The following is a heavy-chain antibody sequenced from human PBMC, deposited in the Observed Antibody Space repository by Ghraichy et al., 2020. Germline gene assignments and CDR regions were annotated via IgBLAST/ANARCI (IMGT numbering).Heavy chain of an antibody. Sequence: SETLSLTCTVSGGSISSYYWSWIRQPPGKGLEWIGYIYYSGSTNYNPSLKSRVTISVDTSKNQFSLKLSSVTAADTAVYYSAGTPQNYYYYGMDVWGQGTTVTVSS. V-gene: IGHV4-59*01. D-gene: IGHD2-15*01. CDR2: IYYSGST. CDR1: GGSISSYY. CDR3: AGTPQNYYYYGMDV. J-gene: IGHJ6*02.